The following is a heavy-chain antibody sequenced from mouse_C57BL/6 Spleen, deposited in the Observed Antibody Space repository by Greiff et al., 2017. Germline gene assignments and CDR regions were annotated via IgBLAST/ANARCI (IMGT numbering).Heavy chain of an antibody. J-gene: IGHJ4*01. CDR2: ILPASGST. D-gene: IGHD2-1*01. Sequence: QVQLQQSGAELMKPGASVKLSCKATGYTFTGYWIEWVKQRPGHGLEWIGEILPASGSTNYNEKFKGKATLTADKSSNTAYMQHSRLRTEDSAIYYCARRRIYYGNYVHAMDYWGQGTSVTVSS. CDR3: ARRRIYYGNYVHAMDY. CDR1: GYTFTGYW. V-gene: IGHV1-9*01.